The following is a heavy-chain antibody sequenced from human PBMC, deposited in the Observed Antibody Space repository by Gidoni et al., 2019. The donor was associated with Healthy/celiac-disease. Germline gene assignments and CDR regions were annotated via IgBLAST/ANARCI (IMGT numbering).Heavy chain of an antibody. J-gene: IGHJ6*02. V-gene: IGHV4-59*01. CDR2: IYYSGST. Sequence: QVQLQESGPGLVKPSETLSLTCTVSGGSISSYYWSWIRQPPGKGLEWIGYIYYSGSTNYNPSLKSRVTISVDTSKNQFSLKLSSVTAADTAVYYCARDVVQHPDTYGDYDYYYYYGMDVWGQGTTVTVSS. D-gene: IGHD4-17*01. CDR3: ARDVVQHPDTYGDYDYYYYYGMDV. CDR1: GGSISSYY.